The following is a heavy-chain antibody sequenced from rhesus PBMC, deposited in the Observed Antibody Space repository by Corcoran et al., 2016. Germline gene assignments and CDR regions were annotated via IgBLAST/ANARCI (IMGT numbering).Heavy chain of an antibody. CDR1: GGSISSNY. D-gene: IGHD2-21*01. CDR2: IRSGGST. CDR3: ARMEYCTGSGCYMGNRTGTFDY. V-gene: IGHV4-160*01. J-gene: IGHJ4*01. Sequence: QVQLQQWGEGLVKPSETLSLTCAVYGGSISSNYWSWIRQPPGKGLEWIGRIRSGGSTNYTPSLKSRVTIAIDTSKNQFSLKLSSVTAADTAVYDCARMEYCTGSGCYMGNRTGTFDYWGQGVLVTVSS.